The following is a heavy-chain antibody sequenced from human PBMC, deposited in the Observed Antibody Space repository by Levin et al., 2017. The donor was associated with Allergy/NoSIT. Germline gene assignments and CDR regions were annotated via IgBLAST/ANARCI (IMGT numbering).Heavy chain of an antibody. CDR1: GFTFTNYA. V-gene: IGHV3-30*18. J-gene: IGHJ6*02. CDR2: ISYDGSNK. D-gene: IGHD3-16*02. Sequence: SCAASGFTFTNYAMYWVRQAPGKGLEWVAVISYDGSNKYYVDSVKGRFTISRDNSKNTLYLQMNGLRAEDTAVYYCAKDTWEVSPSRLWEVYHYGMDVWGQGTTVTVSS. CDR3: AKDTWEVSPSRLWEVYHYGMDV.